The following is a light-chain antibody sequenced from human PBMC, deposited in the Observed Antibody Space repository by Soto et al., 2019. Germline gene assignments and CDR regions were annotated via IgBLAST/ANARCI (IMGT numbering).Light chain of an antibody. CDR1: NNDVGFYNY. Sequence: QSALTQPRSVSGSPGQSVTISCTGTNNDVGFYNYVSWYQQQLGKAPKLLIYDVNNRPSGVPPRFSGSKSANTASLTISGLQAADEADYYCNSYAGGLVLFGGGTKVTVL. J-gene: IGLJ2*01. CDR3: NSYAGGLVL. CDR2: DVN. V-gene: IGLV2-11*01.